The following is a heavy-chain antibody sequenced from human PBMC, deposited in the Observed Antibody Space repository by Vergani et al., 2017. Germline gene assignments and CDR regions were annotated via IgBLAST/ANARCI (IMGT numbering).Heavy chain of an antibody. CDR2: INHSGST. D-gene: IGHD5-18*01. Sequence: QVQLQQWGAGLLKPSETLSLTCAVYGGSFSGYYWSWIRQPPGKGLEWIGEINHSGSTNYNPSLKSRGTITVDTSKNQFSLKLNSVTAADAAVYYCARGQGGRRGYIYGLIRVPHLYYGMDVWGQGTTVTVSS. CDR3: ARGQGGRRGYIYGLIRVPHLYYGMDV. CDR1: GGSFSGYY. V-gene: IGHV4-34*01. J-gene: IGHJ6*02.